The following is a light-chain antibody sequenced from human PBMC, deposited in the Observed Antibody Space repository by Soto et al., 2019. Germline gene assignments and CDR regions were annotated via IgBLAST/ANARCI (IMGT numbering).Light chain of an antibody. CDR2: GAS. Sequence: EIVMTQSPATLSVSPGERATLSCRASQSVSSNLAWYQQKPGQAPRLLIYGASTRATDMPGTFSGRGSGTEFTLTISSLEPEDFAVYYCQQRSNWPPETFGQGTRLEI. J-gene: IGKJ5*01. CDR1: QSVSSN. CDR3: QQRSNWPPET. V-gene: IGKV3-15*01.